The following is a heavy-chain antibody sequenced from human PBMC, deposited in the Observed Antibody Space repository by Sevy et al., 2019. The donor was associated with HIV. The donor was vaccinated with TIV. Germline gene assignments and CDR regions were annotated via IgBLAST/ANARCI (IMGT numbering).Heavy chain of an antibody. V-gene: IGHV3-74*01. CDR1: GFTFSSYW. J-gene: IGHJ4*02. Sequence: GGSLGLSCAASGFTFSSYWMHWVRQAPGKGLVWVSGINSDGSSTSYADSVKGRFTISRDNAKSTLYLQMNSLRAEDTAVYYCARDGPSSSLYYFDYWGQGTLVTVSS. CDR3: ARDGPSSSLYYFDY. CDR2: INSDGSST. D-gene: IGHD6-6*01.